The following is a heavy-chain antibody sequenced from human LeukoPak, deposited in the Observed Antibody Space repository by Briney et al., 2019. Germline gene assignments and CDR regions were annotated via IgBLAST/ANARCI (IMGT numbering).Heavy chain of an antibody. CDR2: ISSSTNTI. Sequence: GGSLRLSGAASGFTFSSYELNWVRQAPGKGLKWVSYISSSTNTIYYADSVKGRFTISRDNAKNSLYLQMNSLRAEDTAVYYCARDPVDSSGFPYYFDYWGQGTLVTVSS. J-gene: IGHJ4*02. CDR1: GFTFSSYE. V-gene: IGHV3-48*03. CDR3: ARDPVDSSGFPYYFDY. D-gene: IGHD3-22*01.